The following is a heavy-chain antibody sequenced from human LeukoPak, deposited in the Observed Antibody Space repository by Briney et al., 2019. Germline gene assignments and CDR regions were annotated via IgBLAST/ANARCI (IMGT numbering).Heavy chain of an antibody. Sequence: PSGTLSLTCAVSGGSISSSNWWSWIRQPPGKGLEWIGEINHTGSTNYNPSLKSRVIISLGTSNNQFSLKLNSVTAADTALYYCARGTVEYTNSPPVFDYWGQATLVTVSS. CDR2: INHTGST. D-gene: IGHD6-6*01. CDR3: ARGTVEYTNSPPVFDY. V-gene: IGHV4-4*02. CDR1: GGSISSSNW. J-gene: IGHJ4*02.